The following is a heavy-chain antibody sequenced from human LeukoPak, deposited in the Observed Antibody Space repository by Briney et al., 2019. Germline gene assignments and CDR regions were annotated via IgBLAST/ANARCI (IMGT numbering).Heavy chain of an antibody. V-gene: IGHV3-64*01. CDR3: ARGQAGSDQTPILPSSFDI. Sequence: GGSLRLSCAASGFTFSSYAMHWVRQAPGKGLEYVSAISSNGGSTYYANSVKGRFTISRDNSKNTLYLQMGSLRAEDMAVYYCARGQAGSDQTPILPSSFDIWGQGTMVTVSS. J-gene: IGHJ3*02. CDR2: ISSNGGST. D-gene: IGHD6-13*01. CDR1: GFTFSSYA.